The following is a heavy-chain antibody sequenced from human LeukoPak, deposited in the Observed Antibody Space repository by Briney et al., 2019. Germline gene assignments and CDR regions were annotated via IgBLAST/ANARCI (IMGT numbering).Heavy chain of an antibody. CDR1: GGSVSSYY. Sequence: PSETLSLTCTVSGGSVSSYYWSWIRQPPGKGLEWIGYIYYSGSTNYNPSLKSRVTISVDTSKNQFSLKLSSVTAADTAVYYCARYIPGSDYYDSSGYQKWGQGTLVTVSS. V-gene: IGHV4-59*02. J-gene: IGHJ4*02. CDR3: ARYIPGSDYYDSSGYQK. CDR2: IYYSGST. D-gene: IGHD3-22*01.